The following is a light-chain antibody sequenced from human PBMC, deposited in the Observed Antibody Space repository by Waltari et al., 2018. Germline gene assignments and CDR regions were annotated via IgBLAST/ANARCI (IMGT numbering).Light chain of an antibody. CDR1: QSVINN. V-gene: IGKV3-15*01. J-gene: IGKJ1*01. CDR3: HQDNTWPKT. Sequence: EIVLTQSPATLSVSPGERATLSCRASQSVINNLAWYQQKPGQAPRLLIYGASRRTSDVLVRFSGSGSGTEFTLTISSLRSGDSAMYYCHQDNTWPKTFGQGTKVEI. CDR2: GAS.